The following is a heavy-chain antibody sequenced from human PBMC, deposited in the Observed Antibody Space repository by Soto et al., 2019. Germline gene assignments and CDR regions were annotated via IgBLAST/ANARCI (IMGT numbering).Heavy chain of an antibody. V-gene: IGHV3-11*01. D-gene: IGHD3-22*01. CDR2: ISSSGSTI. Sequence: GGSLRLSCAASGFTFSDYYMSWIRQAPGKGLEWVSYISSSGSTIHYADSVKGRFTISRDNTKKSLYLQMNSLRAEDTAVYYCVRATYFSDSSGYTRCLDYWGQGTLVTVSS. J-gene: IGHJ4*02. CDR3: VRATYFSDSSGYTRCLDY. CDR1: GFTFSDYY.